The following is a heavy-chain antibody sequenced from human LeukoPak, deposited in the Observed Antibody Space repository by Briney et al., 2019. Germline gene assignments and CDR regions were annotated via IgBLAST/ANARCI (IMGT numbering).Heavy chain of an antibody. D-gene: IGHD3-3*01. CDR2: INPIEGNT. J-gene: IGHJ4*02. V-gene: IGHV1-46*01. CDR1: GYTVTSYY. CDR3: ARSRITIFGVVTAPQY. Sequence: ASVKASCKASGYTVTSYYMHWVRQAPRQRLEWRGIINPIEGNTSYAQKFQGRVTMTRDTSTSTVYMELSSLRSEDTAVYYCARSRITIFGVVTAPQYWGQGALVTVSS.